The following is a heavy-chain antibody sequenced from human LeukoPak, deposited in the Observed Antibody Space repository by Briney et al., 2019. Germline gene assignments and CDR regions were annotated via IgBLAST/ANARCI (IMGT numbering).Heavy chain of an antibody. J-gene: IGHJ4*02. CDR3: ARVQRSYDFWSGYRDY. CDR1: GFTFSSYA. V-gene: IGHV3-64*01. D-gene: IGHD3-3*01. Sequence: GRSLRLSCAASGFTFSSYAMHWVRQAPGKGLEYVSAISSNGGSTYYANSVKGRFTISRDNSKNTLYLQMGSLRAEDMAVYYCARVQRSYDFWSGYRDYWGQGTLVTVSS. CDR2: ISSNGGST.